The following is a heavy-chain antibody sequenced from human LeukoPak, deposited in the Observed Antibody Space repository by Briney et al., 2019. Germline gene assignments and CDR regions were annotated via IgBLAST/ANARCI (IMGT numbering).Heavy chain of an antibody. Sequence: GGSLRLSCAASEFTFSSYNMNWVRQAPGKGLEWVSYISSSSNTIHYADSVKGRFTISRDNSKNTLYLQMNSLRAEDTAVYYCAKAPGYYYGSGSSVDYWGQGTLVTVSS. D-gene: IGHD3-10*01. J-gene: IGHJ4*02. CDR3: AKAPGYYYGSGSSVDY. V-gene: IGHV3-48*01. CDR2: ISSSSNTI. CDR1: EFTFSSYN.